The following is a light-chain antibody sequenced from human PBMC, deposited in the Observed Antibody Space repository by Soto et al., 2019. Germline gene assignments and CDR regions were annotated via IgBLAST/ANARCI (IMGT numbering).Light chain of an antibody. CDR1: QSVLYTSRNKNY. CDR2: WAS. CDR3: QQYYGIPFT. Sequence: DIVMTQSPDSLAVSLGERATMNCKSSQSVLYTSRNKNYLAWYQQKPGQPPKLLIYWASTRESGVPDRFSGSGSGTDFTLTISSLQAEDVAIYYCQQYYGIPFTFGPGTKVDIK. V-gene: IGKV4-1*01. J-gene: IGKJ3*01.